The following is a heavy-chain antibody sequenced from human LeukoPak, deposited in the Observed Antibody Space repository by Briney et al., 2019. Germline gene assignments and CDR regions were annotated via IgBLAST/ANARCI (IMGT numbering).Heavy chain of an antibody. J-gene: IGHJ6*03. D-gene: IGHD3-9*01. Sequence: GGSLRLSCAASGFTSSNYGMSWVRQAPGKGLEWVSAISGSGDSTHYADSVKGRFTISRDNPKNTLYLQMNSLRAEDTAVYYCAKCAVLRYFDWFPSVRHYYYMDVWGKGTTVTISS. CDR2: ISGSGDST. CDR1: GFTSSNYG. V-gene: IGHV3-23*01. CDR3: AKCAVLRYFDWFPSVRHYYYMDV.